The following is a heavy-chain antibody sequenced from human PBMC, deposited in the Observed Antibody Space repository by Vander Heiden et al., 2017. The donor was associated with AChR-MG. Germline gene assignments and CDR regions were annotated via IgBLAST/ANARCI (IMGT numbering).Heavy chain of an antibody. D-gene: IGHD3-22*01. Sequence: EVQLLESGGGLVQPGGSLRLSRAASGFTFSNYAMSWVRQAPGKGLEWVSAISGSGGSTYYADSVKGRFTISRDNSKNTLYLQMNSLRAEDTAVYYCAKDRRITMIVVVTCFDYWGQGTLVTVSS. V-gene: IGHV3-23*01. CDR2: ISGSGGST. J-gene: IGHJ4*02. CDR3: AKDRRITMIVVVTCFDY. CDR1: GFTFSNYA.